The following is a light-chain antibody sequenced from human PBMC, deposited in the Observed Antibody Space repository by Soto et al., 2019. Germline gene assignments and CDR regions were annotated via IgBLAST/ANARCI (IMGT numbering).Light chain of an antibody. V-gene: IGKV1-12*01. CDR2: AAS. CDR3: QQANSFPLT. CDR1: QDISNY. Sequence: DIPMTQSPSSLSASVGDRVTITCQASQDISNYLNWYQQKPGKAPKLLIYAASSLQSGVPSRFSGSGSGTDFTLTISSLQPEDFATYYCQQANSFPLTFGGGTKVEIK. J-gene: IGKJ4*01.